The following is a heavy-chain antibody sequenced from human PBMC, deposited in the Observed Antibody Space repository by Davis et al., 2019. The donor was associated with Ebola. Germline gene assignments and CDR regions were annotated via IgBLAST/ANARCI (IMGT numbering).Heavy chain of an antibody. CDR2: IIPIFGTA. J-gene: IGHJ6*02. CDR1: GYTFTNYY. Sequence: SVKVSCKASGYTFTNYYMHWVRQAPGQGLEWMGGIIPIFGTANYAQKFQGRVTITADESTSTAYMELSSLRSDDTAVYYCARVGGSSYYYYGMDVWGQGTTVTVSS. CDR3: ARVGGSSYYYYGMDV. V-gene: IGHV1-69*13. D-gene: IGHD2-15*01.